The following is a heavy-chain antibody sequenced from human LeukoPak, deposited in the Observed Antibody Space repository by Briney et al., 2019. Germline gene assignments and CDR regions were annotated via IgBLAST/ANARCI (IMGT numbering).Heavy chain of an antibody. CDR3: VREGEYYYGSGSDNWFDP. J-gene: IGHJ5*02. Sequence: PSETLSLTCTVSGGSISSSSYYWGWIRQPPGKGLEWIGSIYYSGSTYYNPSLKSRVTISVDTSKNQFSLKLSSVTAADTAVYYCVREGEYYYGSGSDNWFDPWGHGTLVTVSS. CDR1: GGSISSSSYY. V-gene: IGHV4-39*07. CDR2: IYYSGST. D-gene: IGHD3-10*01.